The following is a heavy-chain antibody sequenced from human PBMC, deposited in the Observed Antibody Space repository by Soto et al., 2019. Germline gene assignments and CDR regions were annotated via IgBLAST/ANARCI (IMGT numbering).Heavy chain of an antibody. CDR3: AKNGQPPYYYYGMDV. CDR2: IIPIHGVA. CDR1: GGTFSSYT. Sequence: ASVKVSCKASGGTFSSYTISWVRQAPGQGLEWMGRIIPIHGVAKYAQKFQGRVTMTIDTSTYTAYMELRSLTSDDTAIYYCAKNGQPPYYYYGMDVWGQGTTVTVSS. V-gene: IGHV1-69*02. D-gene: IGHD2-8*01. J-gene: IGHJ6*02.